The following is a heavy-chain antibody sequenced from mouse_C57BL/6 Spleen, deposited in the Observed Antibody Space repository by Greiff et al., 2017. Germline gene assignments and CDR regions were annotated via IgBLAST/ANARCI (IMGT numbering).Heavy chain of an antibody. CDR2: ISYDGSH. CDR3: ARVSDDYLDY. CDR1: GYSITSGYY. Sequence: EVQRVESGPGLVKPSQSLSLTCSVTGYSITSGYYWNWIRQFPGNKLEWMGYISYDGSHNYNPSLKNRISITRDTSKNQFFLKLNSVTTEDTATYYCARVSDDYLDYWGQGTTLTVSS. J-gene: IGHJ2*01. V-gene: IGHV3-6*01. D-gene: IGHD2-3*01.